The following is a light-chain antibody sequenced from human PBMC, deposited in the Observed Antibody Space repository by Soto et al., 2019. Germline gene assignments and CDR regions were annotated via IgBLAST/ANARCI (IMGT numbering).Light chain of an antibody. V-gene: IGKV3-20*01. CDR3: QQYGSSPWT. CDR1: QSVSSSY. CDR2: GAS. Sequence: EIVLTQSPGTLSLSAGERATLSCRVSQSVSSSYLAWYQQKPGQAPRLLIYGASSRATGIPDRFSGSGSGTDFTLTISRLEPEDFAVYYCQQYGSSPWTFGQGTKVDIK. J-gene: IGKJ1*01.